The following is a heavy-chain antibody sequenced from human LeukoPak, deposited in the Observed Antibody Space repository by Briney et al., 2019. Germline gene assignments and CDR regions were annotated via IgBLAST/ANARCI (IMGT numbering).Heavy chain of an antibody. CDR1: GFTFSSYS. J-gene: IGHJ4*02. Sequence: GGSLRLSCAASGFTFSSYSMNWVRQAPGKGLEWVSAISGSGGSTYYADSVKGRFTISRDNSKNTLYLQMNSLRAEDTAVYYCAKEGSVSMIVVVIVEFDYWGQGTLVTVSS. V-gene: IGHV3-23*01. D-gene: IGHD3-22*01. CDR2: ISGSGGST. CDR3: AKEGSVSMIVVVIVEFDY.